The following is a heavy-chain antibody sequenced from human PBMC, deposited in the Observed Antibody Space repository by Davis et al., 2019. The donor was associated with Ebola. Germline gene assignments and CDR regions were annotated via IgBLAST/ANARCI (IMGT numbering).Heavy chain of an antibody. CDR2: INHSGST. CDR1: GGSFSGYY. CDR3: ARAIGSYGGWFDP. J-gene: IGHJ5*02. Sequence: MPSETLSLTCAVYGGSFSGYYWSWIRQPPGKGLEWIGEINHSGSTNYNPSLKSRVTISVDTSKNQFSLKLSSLTAADTAVYYCARAIGSYGGWFDPWGQGTLVTVSS. V-gene: IGHV4-34*01. D-gene: IGHD2-15*01.